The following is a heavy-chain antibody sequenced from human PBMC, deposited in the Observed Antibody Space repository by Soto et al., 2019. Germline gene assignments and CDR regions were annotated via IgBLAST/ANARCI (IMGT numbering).Heavy chain of an antibody. CDR2: IYLTGVT. V-gene: IGHV4-30-2*06. Sequence: QLQLQESGSGLVNRSQTLSLTCAVSGDSISSGGYAWTWIRQSPGKGLEWIGYIYLTGVTYYNPSLKSRVTISVDKSKSQFSLRLSSVTAADTAVYYRARGHYGGHAMDVWGQGTTVTVSS. J-gene: IGHJ6*02. CDR3: ARGHYGGHAMDV. D-gene: IGHD4-17*01. CDR1: GDSISSGGYA.